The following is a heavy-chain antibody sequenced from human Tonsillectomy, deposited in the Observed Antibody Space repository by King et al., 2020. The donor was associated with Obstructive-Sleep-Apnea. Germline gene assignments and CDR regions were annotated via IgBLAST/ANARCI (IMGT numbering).Heavy chain of an antibody. CDR1: GGSISSSSYY. CDR2: IYYSGST. Sequence: QLQESGPGLVKPSETLSLTCTVSGGSISSSSYYWGWIRQPPGKGLEWIGSIYYSGSTYYNPSLKSRVTISGDTSKNQFSLKLSSVTAADPAVYYCARVRGNYRTLFDYWGQGTLVTFSS. CDR3: ARVRGNYRTLFDY. J-gene: IGHJ4*02. V-gene: IGHV4-39*07. D-gene: IGHD1-7*01.